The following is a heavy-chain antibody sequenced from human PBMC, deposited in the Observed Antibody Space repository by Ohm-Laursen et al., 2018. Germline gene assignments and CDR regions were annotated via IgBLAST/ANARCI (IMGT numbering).Heavy chain of an antibody. CDR2: ISGSGGST. CDR1: GFTFSSYA. CDR3: ANRDLKGRYYYGMDV. Sequence: SLRLSCTASGFTFSSYAMSWVRQAPGKGLEWVSAISGSGGSTYYADSVKGRFTISRDNSKNTLYLQMNTLRSEDTAVYYCANRDLKGRYYYGMDVWGQGTTVTVSS. V-gene: IGHV3-23*01. J-gene: IGHJ6*02.